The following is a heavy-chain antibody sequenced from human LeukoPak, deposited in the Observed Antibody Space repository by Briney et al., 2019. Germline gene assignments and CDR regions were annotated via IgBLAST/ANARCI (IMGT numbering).Heavy chain of an antibody. CDR3: ARDKKGTSCYDY. V-gene: IGHV4-59*01. Sequence: SETLSLTCTVSGGSISSYYGSWIRQSPGKGLEWIGFINYSGSTTYNPSLKSRVTISVDTSKNQFSLKLTSVTAADTAVYYCARDKKGTSCYDYWGQGTLVTVSS. CDR1: GGSISSYY. D-gene: IGHD2-2*01. J-gene: IGHJ4*02. CDR2: INYSGST.